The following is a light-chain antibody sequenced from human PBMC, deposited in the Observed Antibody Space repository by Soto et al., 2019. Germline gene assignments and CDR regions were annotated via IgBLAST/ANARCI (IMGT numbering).Light chain of an antibody. CDR3: QQYNSYST. CDR1: QSVRSSY. J-gene: IGKJ1*01. CDR2: GAS. V-gene: IGKV3-20*01. Sequence: EIVLTQSPGTLSLSQGERATLSCRDSQSVRSSYLAWYQQKPGQAPRVLIYGASSRATGIPDRFSGSGSGTEFTLTISSLQPDDFATYYCQQYNSYSTFGQGTKVDIK.